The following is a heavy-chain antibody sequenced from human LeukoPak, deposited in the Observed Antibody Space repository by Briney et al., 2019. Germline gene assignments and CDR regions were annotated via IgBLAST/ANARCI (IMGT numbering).Heavy chain of an antibody. V-gene: IGHV3-23*01. Sequence: PGGSLRLSCAASGFSFSTYGMSWVRQAPGKGLEWVSGVGGSAGGTYYADPVKGRFTISRDNSKNTLSLQMNSLGAEDTAVYYCVKDAFYASGTYYDSWGQGTLVTVSS. CDR3: VKDAFYASGTYYDS. D-gene: IGHD3-10*01. J-gene: IGHJ5*02. CDR2: VGGSAGGT. CDR1: GFSFSTYG.